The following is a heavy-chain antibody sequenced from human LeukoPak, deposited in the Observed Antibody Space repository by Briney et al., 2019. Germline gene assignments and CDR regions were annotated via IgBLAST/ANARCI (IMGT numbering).Heavy chain of an antibody. CDR2: IKQDGSEK. CDR1: GFTFSNYW. CDR3: ARVGRWLVITN. Sequence: GGSLRLSCAASGFTFSNYWMSWVRQAPGKGLEWVANIKQDGSEKYYVDSVKGRFTISRDNAKNSLYLQMNSLRAEDTAVYYCARVGRWLVITNWGQGTLVTVSS. V-gene: IGHV3-7*01. J-gene: IGHJ4*02. D-gene: IGHD3-22*01.